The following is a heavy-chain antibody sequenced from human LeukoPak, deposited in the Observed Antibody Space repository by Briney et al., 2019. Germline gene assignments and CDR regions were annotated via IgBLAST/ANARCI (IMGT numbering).Heavy chain of an antibody. J-gene: IGHJ2*01. D-gene: IGHD6-13*01. V-gene: IGHV1-24*01. CDR2: FDPEDGET. CDR1: GYTLTELS. CDR3: ARANSRWQLANYPYWYFNL. Sequence: ASVKVSCKVSGYTLTELSMHWVRQAPGKGLEWMGGFDPEDGETIYAQKFQGRVTMTEDTSTDTAYMELSSLRSEDTAVYYCARANSRWQLANYPYWYFNLWGRGTLVTVSS.